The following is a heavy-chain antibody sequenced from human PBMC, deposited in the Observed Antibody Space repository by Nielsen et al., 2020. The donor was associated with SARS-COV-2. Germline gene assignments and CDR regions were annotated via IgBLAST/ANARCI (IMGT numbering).Heavy chain of an antibody. V-gene: IGHV3-73*01. D-gene: IGHD3-22*01. CDR1: GFTFSSYG. CDR2: IRSKANSYAT. Sequence: GGSLRLSCAASGFTFSSYGMHWVRQASGKGLEWVGRIRSKANSYATAYAASVKGRFTISRDDSKNTAYLQMNSLKTEDTAVYYCTRPGGYYDSSPFDYWGQGTLVTVSS. CDR3: TRPGGYYDSSPFDY. J-gene: IGHJ4*02.